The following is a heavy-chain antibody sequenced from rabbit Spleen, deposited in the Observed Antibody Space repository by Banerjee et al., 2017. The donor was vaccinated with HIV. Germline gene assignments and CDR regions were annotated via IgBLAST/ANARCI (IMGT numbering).Heavy chain of an antibody. V-gene: IGHV1S47*01. CDR2: IDPIFGST. CDR1: GFDFSNYG. D-gene: IGHD1-1*01. J-gene: IGHJ4*01. CDR3: VRDKASFSGDYGPYYFNL. Sequence: QEQLVESGGGLVQPGGSLKLSCKASGFDFSNYGVSWVRQAPGKGLEWIGYIDPIFGSTYYASVVNGRFSISRENTQNTVSLQVNSLTAADTATYFCVRDKASFSGDYGPYYFNLWGPGTLVTVS.